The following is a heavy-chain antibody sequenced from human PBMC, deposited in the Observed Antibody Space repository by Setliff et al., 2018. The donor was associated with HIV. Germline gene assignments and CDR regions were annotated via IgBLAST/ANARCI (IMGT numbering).Heavy chain of an antibody. CDR1: GYTFTSYY. Sequence: ASVKVSCKASGYTFTSYYMHWVRRAPGQGLEWMGIINPSGGGTTYAQKFQGRVTMTRDTSTSTVYMELSSLRSEDTAVYYCARVHFLTGDRASDAFDIWGQGTMVTVSS. CDR2: INPSGGGT. J-gene: IGHJ3*02. CDR3: ARVHFLTGDRASDAFDI. D-gene: IGHD7-27*01. V-gene: IGHV1-46*01.